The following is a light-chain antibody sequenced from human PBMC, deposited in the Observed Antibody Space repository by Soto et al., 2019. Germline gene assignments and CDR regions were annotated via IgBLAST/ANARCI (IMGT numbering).Light chain of an antibody. CDR1: QGVTTN. V-gene: IGKV3-15*01. CDR3: QHAKSLPIP. J-gene: IGKJ5*01. Sequence: PYPGTLSVSPGERAPLSCRAGQGVTTNFAWYQQKSGQSPRLLIYDVSIRATGVPARFSGTGSETDFTLTINGLQAEDSAIYFCQHAKSLPIPFCQGTRLETK. CDR2: DVS.